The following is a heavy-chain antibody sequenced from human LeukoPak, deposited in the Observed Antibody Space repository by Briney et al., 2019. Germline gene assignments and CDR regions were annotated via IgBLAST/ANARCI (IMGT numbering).Heavy chain of an antibody. Sequence: SETLSLTCTVSGGSISSHYWSWIRQPPGKGLEWIGYIYYSGSTNYNPSLKSRVTISVDTSKNQFSLKLSSVTAADTAVYYCARADCGGDCYFGYWGQGTLVTVSS. CDR1: GGSISSHY. J-gene: IGHJ4*02. CDR3: ARADCGGDCYFGY. V-gene: IGHV4-59*11. D-gene: IGHD2-21*02. CDR2: IYYSGST.